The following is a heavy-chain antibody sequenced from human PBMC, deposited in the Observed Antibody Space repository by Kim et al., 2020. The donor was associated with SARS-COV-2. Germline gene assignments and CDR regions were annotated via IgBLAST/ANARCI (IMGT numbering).Heavy chain of an antibody. D-gene: IGHD1-1*01. J-gene: IGHJ4*01. V-gene: IGHV3-23*01. CDR1: GFTFSIYA. CDR2: ISGSGDTT. CDR3: ARSKRPPGTPGYYFDF. Sequence: GGSLRLSCAASGFTFSIYAMSWVRQAPGKGLEWVSTISGSGDTTYYADSVKGRFTISRDNSKNTLFLQMNSLGAEDTAVYYCARSKRPPGTPGYYFDFWG.